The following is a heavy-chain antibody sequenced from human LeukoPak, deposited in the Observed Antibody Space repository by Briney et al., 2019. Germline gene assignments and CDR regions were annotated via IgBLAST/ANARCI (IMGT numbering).Heavy chain of an antibody. V-gene: IGHV4-34*01. CDR3: ARGLRYYYGSGSRSNWFDP. CDR1: GGSFSGYY. Sequence: PSETLSLTCAVYGGSFSGYYWSWIGQPPGKGLEWIGEINHSGSTNYNPSLKSRVTISVDTSKNQFSLKLSSVTAADTAVYYCARGLRYYYGSGSRSNWFDPWGQGTLVTVSS. CDR2: INHSGST. D-gene: IGHD3-10*01. J-gene: IGHJ5*02.